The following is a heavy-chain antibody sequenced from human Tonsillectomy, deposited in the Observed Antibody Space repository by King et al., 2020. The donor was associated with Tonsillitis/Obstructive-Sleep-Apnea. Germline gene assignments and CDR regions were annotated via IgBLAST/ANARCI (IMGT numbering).Heavy chain of an antibody. CDR3: ARDRDTMLRVRFDP. J-gene: IGHJ5*02. V-gene: IGHV4-34*01. D-gene: IGHD3-10*01. Sequence: VQLQQWGAGLLKPSETLSLTCAVYGGSFSCYYWSWIRQPPGKGLEWIGEINHSGSTNYNPSLKSRVTISVDTSKNQFSLKLTSVTAADTAVYYCARDRDTMLRVRFDPWGQGTLVTVSS. CDR1: GGSFSCYY. CDR2: INHSGST.